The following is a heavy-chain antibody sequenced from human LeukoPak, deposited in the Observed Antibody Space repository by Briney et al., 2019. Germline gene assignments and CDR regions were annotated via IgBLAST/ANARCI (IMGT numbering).Heavy chain of an antibody. CDR2: IYPDDSDT. V-gene: IGHV5-51*01. Sequence: GESLKISCKGSGYRFTSYWIGWVRQMPGKGLEWMGIIYPDDSDTRYSPSFQGQVTISADKSINTAYLQWSSLKASDTAMYYCARQRGTMVRGVIIIGYYAFVIWGQGTMVTVSS. CDR1: GYRFTSYW. D-gene: IGHD3-10*01. J-gene: IGHJ3*02. CDR3: ARQRGTMVRGVIIIGYYAFVI.